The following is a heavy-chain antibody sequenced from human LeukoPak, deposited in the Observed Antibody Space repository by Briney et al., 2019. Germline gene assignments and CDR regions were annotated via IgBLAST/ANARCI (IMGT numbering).Heavy chain of an antibody. V-gene: IGHV4-38-2*02. J-gene: IGHJ4*02. D-gene: IGHD2-21*02. CDR2: IYHSGST. CDR1: GYSISSGYY. Sequence: PSETLSLTCTVSGYSISSGYYWGWIRQPPGKGLEWIGSIYHSGSTYYNPSLKSRVTISVDTSKNQFSLKLSSVTAADTAVYYCARGCGGDCYHLFDYWGQGTLVTVSS. CDR3: ARGCGGDCYHLFDY.